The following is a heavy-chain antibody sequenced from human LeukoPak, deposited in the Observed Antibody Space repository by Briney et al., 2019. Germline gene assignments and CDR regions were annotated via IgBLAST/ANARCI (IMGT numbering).Heavy chain of an antibody. CDR2: IYYSGST. V-gene: IGHV4-59*01. Sequence: SETLSLTCTVSGGSISSYYWSWIRQPPGKGLEWIGYIYYSGSTNYNPSLKSRVTISVDTSKNQLSLKLSSVTAADTAVYYCARFGYYDSSGYLYYFDYWGQGTLVTVSS. CDR3: ARFGYYDSSGYLYYFDY. D-gene: IGHD3-22*01. J-gene: IGHJ4*02. CDR1: GGSISSYY.